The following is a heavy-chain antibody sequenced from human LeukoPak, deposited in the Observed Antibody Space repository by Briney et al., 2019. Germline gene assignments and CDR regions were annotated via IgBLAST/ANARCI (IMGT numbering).Heavy chain of an antibody. Sequence: SQTLSLTCAVSGDSVSSNSAAWNWIRQSPSRGLEWLGRTYYRSKWYYDFAVSVKSRITINPDISKNQFSLQLNSVTPEDTAIYYCARDQDWAFTFWGQGTTVTVSS. V-gene: IGHV6-1*01. CDR1: GDSVSSNSAA. CDR3: ARDQDWAFTF. D-gene: IGHD2/OR15-2a*01. CDR2: TYYRSKWYY. J-gene: IGHJ3*01.